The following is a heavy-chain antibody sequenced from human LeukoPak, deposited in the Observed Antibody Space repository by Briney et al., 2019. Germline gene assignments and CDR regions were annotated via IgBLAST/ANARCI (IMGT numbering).Heavy chain of an antibody. Sequence: PSETLSLTCTVSGGSISSYFWSWIRQPPGKGLEWIGYVYYSGSTNYNPSLKSRVTISVDTSKNQFSLKLSSVTAADTAVYYCARESGGPHPVDYWGQGTLVTVSS. CDR2: VYYSGST. V-gene: IGHV4-59*12. J-gene: IGHJ4*02. CDR1: GGSISSYF. D-gene: IGHD6-19*01. CDR3: ARESGGPHPVDY.